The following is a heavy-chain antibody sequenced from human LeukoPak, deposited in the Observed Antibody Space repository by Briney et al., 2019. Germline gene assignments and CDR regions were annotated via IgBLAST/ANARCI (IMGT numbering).Heavy chain of an antibody. Sequence: PSETLSLTCTVSGGSISSGSYYWSWIRQPAGKGLEWIGRIYTSGSTNYNPSLKSRVTISVDTSKNQFSLKLSSVTAADTAVYYCARSITVPAAMPGGAPGTTDYWGQGTLVTVSS. CDR1: GGSISSGSYY. D-gene: IGHD2-2*01. J-gene: IGHJ4*02. CDR2: IYTSGST. V-gene: IGHV4-61*02. CDR3: ARSITVPAAMPGGAPGTTDY.